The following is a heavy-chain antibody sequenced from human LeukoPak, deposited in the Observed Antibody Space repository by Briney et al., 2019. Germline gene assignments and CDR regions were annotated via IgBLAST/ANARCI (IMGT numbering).Heavy chain of an antibody. J-gene: IGHJ4*02. CDR2: INHSGST. V-gene: IGHV4-34*01. D-gene: IGHD3-10*01. CDR3: ARPAGSVKLYYFDY. CDR1: GGSISSYY. Sequence: PSETLSLTCTVSGGSISSYYWSWIRQPPGKGLEWIGEINHSGSTNYNPSLKSRVTISVDTSKNQFSLKLSSVTAADTAVYYCARPAGSVKLYYFDYWGQGTLVTVSS.